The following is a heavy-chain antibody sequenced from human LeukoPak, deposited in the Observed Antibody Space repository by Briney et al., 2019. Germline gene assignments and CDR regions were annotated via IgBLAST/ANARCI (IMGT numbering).Heavy chain of an antibody. V-gene: IGHV4-59*01. CDR1: GGSISSYY. CDR3: ARATYSSSWRDAFDI. Sequence: APETLSLTCTVSGGSISSYYWSWIRQPPGKGLEWIGYIYYSGSTNYNPSLKSRVTISVDTSKNQFSLKLSSVTAADTAVYYCARATYSSSWRDAFDIWGQGTMVTVSS. J-gene: IGHJ3*02. CDR2: IYYSGST. D-gene: IGHD6-13*01.